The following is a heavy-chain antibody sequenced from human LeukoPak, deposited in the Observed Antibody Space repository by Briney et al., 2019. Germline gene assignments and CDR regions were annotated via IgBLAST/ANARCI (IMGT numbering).Heavy chain of an antibody. D-gene: IGHD3-22*01. Sequence: PGRSLRLSCAASGFTFSSYAMHWVRQAPGKGLEWVAVISYDGSNKYYADSVKGRFTISRDNSKNTLYLQMNSLRAEDTAVYYCARPNITSYYDSRGYDAFDVWGQGTMVIVSS. V-gene: IGHV3-30-3*01. CDR1: GFTFSSYA. CDR3: ARPNITSYYDSRGYDAFDV. J-gene: IGHJ3*01. CDR2: ISYDGSNK.